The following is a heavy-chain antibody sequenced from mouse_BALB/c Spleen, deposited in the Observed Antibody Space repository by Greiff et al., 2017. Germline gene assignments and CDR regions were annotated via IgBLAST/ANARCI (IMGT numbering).Heavy chain of an antibody. D-gene: IGHD2-3*01. J-gene: IGHJ2*01. V-gene: IGHV6-6*02. CDR2: IRLKSNNYAT. CDR1: GFTFSNYW. Sequence: EVKVEESGGGLVQPGGSMKLSCVASGFTFSNYWMNWVRQSPEKGLEWVAEIRLKSNNYATHYAESVKGRFTISRDDSKSSVYLQMNNLRAEDTGIYYCTRDYDGYYYLDYWGQGTTLTVSS. CDR3: TRDYDGYYYLDY.